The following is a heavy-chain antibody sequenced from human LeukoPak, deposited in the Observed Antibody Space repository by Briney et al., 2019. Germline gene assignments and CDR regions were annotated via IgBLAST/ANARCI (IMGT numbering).Heavy chain of an antibody. Sequence: SQTLSLTCAISGDSGSSNSAAWNWIRQSPSRGLEWLGRTYYRSKWYNDYAVSVKSRITINPDTSKNQFSLQLNSVTPEDTAVYYCARALGFNVAGPEFDYWGQGTLVTVSS. V-gene: IGHV6-1*01. J-gene: IGHJ4*02. CDR2: TYYRSKWYN. CDR3: ARALGFNVAGPEFDY. CDR1: GDSGSSNSAA. D-gene: IGHD6-19*01.